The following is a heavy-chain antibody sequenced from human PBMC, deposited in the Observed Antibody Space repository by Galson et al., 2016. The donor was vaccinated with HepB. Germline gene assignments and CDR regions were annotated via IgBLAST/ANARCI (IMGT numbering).Heavy chain of an antibody. CDR1: GVSVSSRSYY. D-gene: IGHD6-19*01. Sequence: SETLSLTCTVSGVSVSSRSYYWSWIRQPPGRGLEWLGYVFYTGSTNYNPSVESRVTMSVDTSKNQFSLKLHSVTAADTAVYYCAREGSSSTSNLDYWGQGTLVTVSS. V-gene: IGHV4-61*01. J-gene: IGHJ4*02. CDR2: VFYTGST. CDR3: AREGSSSTSNLDY.